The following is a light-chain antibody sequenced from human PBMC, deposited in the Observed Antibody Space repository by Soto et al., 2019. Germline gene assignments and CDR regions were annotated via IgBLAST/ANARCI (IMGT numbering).Light chain of an antibody. CDR3: SSFRSGGNL. CDR2: EVS. J-gene: IGLJ1*01. Sequence: QSVLTQPASVSGSPGQSIAISCTGTSSDVGAYNFVSWYQQHPGKAPKLMIYEVSNRPSGVSSRFSGSMSGNTASLTISGLQPEDEADYYCSSFRSGGNLFGTGTKLTVL. V-gene: IGLV2-14*01. CDR1: SSDVGAYNF.